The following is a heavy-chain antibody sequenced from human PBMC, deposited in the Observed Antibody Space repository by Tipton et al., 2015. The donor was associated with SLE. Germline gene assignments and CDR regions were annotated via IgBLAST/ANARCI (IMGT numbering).Heavy chain of an antibody. Sequence: PGLVKPSETLSLTCSVSGYSISSGYYWGWIRQSPGKGLEWIASVDHSRTTYYNPSLKSRINISVDTSKNQFSLRLSSVTAADTAVYYCARLIIVDHSFDYWGQGSLVTVSS. J-gene: IGHJ4*02. CDR2: VDHSRTT. CDR3: ARLIIVDHSFDY. V-gene: IGHV4-38-2*02. CDR1: GYSISSGYY. D-gene: IGHD2/OR15-2a*01.